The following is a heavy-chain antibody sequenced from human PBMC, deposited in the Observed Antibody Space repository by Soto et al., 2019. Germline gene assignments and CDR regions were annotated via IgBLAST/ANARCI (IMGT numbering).Heavy chain of an antibody. CDR2: IWYDGSNK. CDR3: ARAPMVRGVIPNPKYYFDY. Sequence: GGSLRLSCAASGFTFSSYGMHWVRQAPGKGLEWVAVIWYDGSNKYYADSVKGRFTISRDNSKNTLYLQMNSLRAEDTAVYYCARAPMVRGVIPNPKYYFDYWGQGTLVTVSS. D-gene: IGHD3-10*01. CDR1: GFTFSSYG. J-gene: IGHJ4*02. V-gene: IGHV3-33*01.